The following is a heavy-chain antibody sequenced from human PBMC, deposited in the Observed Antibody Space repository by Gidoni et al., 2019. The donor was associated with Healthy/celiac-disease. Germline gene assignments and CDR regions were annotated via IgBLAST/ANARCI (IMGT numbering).Heavy chain of an antibody. D-gene: IGHD3-10*01. CDR2: ISGIGGST. V-gene: IGHV3-23*01. J-gene: IGHJ4*02. CDR1: GFTFSSYA. CDR3: AKVARGPMVRGVHFDY. Sequence: EVQLLESGGGLVQPGGSLRLSCAASGFTFSSYAMSWVRQAPGKGLEWVSAISGIGGSTYYADSVKGRFTISRDNSKTTLYLQMNRLRAEDTAVYYCAKVARGPMVRGVHFDYWGQGTLVTVSS.